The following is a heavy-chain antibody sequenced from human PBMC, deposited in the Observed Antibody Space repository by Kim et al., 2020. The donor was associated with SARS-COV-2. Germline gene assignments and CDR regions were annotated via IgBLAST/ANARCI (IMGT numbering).Heavy chain of an antibody. V-gene: IGHV3-33*08. CDR2: IWYDGSNK. Sequence: GGSLRLSCAASGFTFSSYGMHWVRQAPGKGLEWVAVIWYDGSNKYYADSVKGRFTISRDNSKNTLYLQMNSLRAEDTAVYYCARDRTPYGILDYWGQGTLVTVSS. D-gene: IGHD4-17*01. J-gene: IGHJ4*02. CDR1: GFTFSSYG. CDR3: ARDRTPYGILDY.